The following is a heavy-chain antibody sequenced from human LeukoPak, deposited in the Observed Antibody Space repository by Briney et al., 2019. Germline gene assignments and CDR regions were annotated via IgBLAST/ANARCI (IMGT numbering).Heavy chain of an antibody. CDR3: ARVAPDYGDCFDY. V-gene: IGHV3-53*01. Sequence: GGSLRLSCAASGLTVSSNYMSWVRQAPGKGLECVSVIYSGGRTYYADSVKGRFTISRDNSKNTLYLQMNSLRGEDTAVYYCARVAPDYGDCFDYWGQGTLVTVSS. D-gene: IGHD4-17*01. J-gene: IGHJ4*02. CDR2: IYSGGRT. CDR1: GLTVSSNY.